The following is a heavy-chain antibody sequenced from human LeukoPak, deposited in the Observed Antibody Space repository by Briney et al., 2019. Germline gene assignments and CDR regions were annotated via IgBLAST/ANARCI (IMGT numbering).Heavy chain of an antibody. J-gene: IGHJ1*01. V-gene: IGHV4-30-4*01. CDR2: IYYSGST. CDR3: ARTPPSPHGDSSYFQH. Sequence: SETLSLTCTVSGGSISSGDYYWSWIRQPPGKGLEWIGYIYYSGSTYYNPSLKSRVTISVDTSKNQFSLKLSSVTAADTAVYYCARTPPSPHGDSSYFQHWGQGTLVTVSS. D-gene: IGHD4-17*01. CDR1: GGSISSGDYY.